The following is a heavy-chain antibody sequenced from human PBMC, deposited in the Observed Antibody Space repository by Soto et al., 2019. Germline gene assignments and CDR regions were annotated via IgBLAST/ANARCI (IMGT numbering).Heavy chain of an antibody. D-gene: IGHD6-13*01. V-gene: IGHV3-23*01. CDR1: GFAFSTYV. CDR2: ISGSGGSS. CDR3: AKVTKRAAAGRYEYYKYGMDV. J-gene: IGHJ6*02. Sequence: EVQLLESGGALEHPGGSLRLSCAAAGFAFSTYVMTWVRQAPGKGLEWVSVISGSGGSSDYAASVKGRFTISRDNSKNTLFLHMNGLRAEDTAVYYCAKVTKRAAAGRYEYYKYGMDVWGQGTTVTVSS.